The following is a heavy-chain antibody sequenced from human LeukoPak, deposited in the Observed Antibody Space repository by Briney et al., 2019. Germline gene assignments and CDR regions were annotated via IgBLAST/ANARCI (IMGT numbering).Heavy chain of an antibody. CDR1: GGSTSGGDFF. CDR2: IYYSGTT. Sequence: PSQTLSLTCTVSGGSTSGGDFFWSWIRQPPGQGLEWVGYIYYSGTTYYNPSLKSRVTISIDTSKNQFSLDLRSVSAADTAVYYCARESMAGHLDSWGQGTLVTVSS. D-gene: IGHD6-19*01. J-gene: IGHJ4*02. V-gene: IGHV4-30-4*01. CDR3: ARESMAGHLDS.